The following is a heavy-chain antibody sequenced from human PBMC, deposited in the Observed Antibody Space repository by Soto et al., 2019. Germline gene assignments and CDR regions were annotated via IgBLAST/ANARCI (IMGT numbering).Heavy chain of an antibody. V-gene: IGHV3-23*01. CDR3: AKDSRYSRRGGTFDI. J-gene: IGHJ3*02. CDR1: GFTFSNYA. D-gene: IGHD1-26*01. Sequence: EVQLLESGGGLVQPGGSLRLSCAASGFTFSNYAMSWVRQAPGKGLEWVSTISGRGDNTYYADSAKGRFSISRDHSKNPLYLQVSSLRAEDTDVYYCAKDSRYSRRGGTFDIWGQGTMVTVSS. CDR2: ISGRGDNT.